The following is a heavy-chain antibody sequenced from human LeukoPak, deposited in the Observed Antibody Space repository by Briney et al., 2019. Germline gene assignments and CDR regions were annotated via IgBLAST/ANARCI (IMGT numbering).Heavy chain of an antibody. CDR1: GGTFSNYA. D-gene: IGHD3-22*01. CDR3: ARDPPQNYYYDSSGYSDY. V-gene: IGHV1-69*05. Sequence: GASVKVSCKASGGTFSNYAFSWVRQAPGQGLEWMGGIIPIFGTPNYAQKLQGRVTMTTDTSTSTAYMELRSLRSDDTAVYYCARDPPQNYYYDSSGYSDYWGQGTLVTVSS. J-gene: IGHJ4*02. CDR2: IIPIFGTP.